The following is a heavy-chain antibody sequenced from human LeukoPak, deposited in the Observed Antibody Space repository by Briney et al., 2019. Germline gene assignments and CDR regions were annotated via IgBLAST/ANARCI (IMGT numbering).Heavy chain of an antibody. V-gene: IGHV3-74*03. D-gene: IGHD3-10*01. J-gene: IGHJ4*02. Sequence: GGSLRLSCAASGFTFSRYWMHWVRQAPGKGLMWVSRISPDGSTTLYADSVKGRFTISRDNAKNTLYLQMNSLRAVDTAVYYCASSASYPLDYWGQGTLVTVSS. CDR1: GFTFSRYW. CDR3: ASSASYPLDY. CDR2: ISPDGSTT.